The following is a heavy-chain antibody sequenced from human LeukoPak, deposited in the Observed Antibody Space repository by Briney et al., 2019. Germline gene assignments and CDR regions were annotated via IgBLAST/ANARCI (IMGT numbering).Heavy chain of an antibody. CDR2: LVYDARS. CDR1: GFTFSSYR. Sequence: GGSLRLSCAASGFTFSSYRMNWVRQAPGKGLEWVARLVYDARSDYANSVKGRFSISRDDSKNTLFLDMSNLRVEDTALYYCARDLSAAFDFWGQGTLVTVSS. CDR3: ARDLSAAFDF. V-gene: IGHV3-33*08. J-gene: IGHJ4*02. D-gene: IGHD6-19*01.